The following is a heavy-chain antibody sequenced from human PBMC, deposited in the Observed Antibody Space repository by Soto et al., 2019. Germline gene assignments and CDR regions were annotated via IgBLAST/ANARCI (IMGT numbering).Heavy chain of an antibody. CDR1: GGTFSSYA. CDR2: IIPIFGTA. J-gene: IGHJ4*02. D-gene: IGHD5-18*01. V-gene: IGHV1-69*13. Sequence: GASVKVSCKASGGTFSSYAISWVRQAPGQGLEWMGGIIPIFGTANYAQKFQGRVTITADESTSTAYMELSSLRSEDTAVYYCARVSPRYSYGPNFDYWGQGTLVTVSS. CDR3: ARVSPRYSYGPNFDY.